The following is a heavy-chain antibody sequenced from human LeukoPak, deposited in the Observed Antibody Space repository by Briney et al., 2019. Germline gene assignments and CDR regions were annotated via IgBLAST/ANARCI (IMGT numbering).Heavy chain of an antibody. J-gene: IGHJ6*03. CDR2: ISYDGSNK. Sequence: GGSLRLSCAASGFTFSSYAMHWVRQVSGKGLEWVAVISYDGSNKYYADSVKGRFTISRDNSKNTLYLQMNSLRAGDTAVYYCARAMVRVPMDVWGKGTTVTVSS. CDR3: ARAMVRVPMDV. CDR1: GFTFSSYA. D-gene: IGHD3-10*01. V-gene: IGHV3-30*01.